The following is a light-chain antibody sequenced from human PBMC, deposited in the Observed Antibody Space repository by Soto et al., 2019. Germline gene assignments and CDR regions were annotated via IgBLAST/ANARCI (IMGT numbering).Light chain of an antibody. CDR1: QSVSSSY. CDR3: QQYGSSPGT. CDR2: NAF. J-gene: IGKJ4*01. V-gene: IGKV3-20*01. Sequence: EIVMTQSPVTLSLSPGERATLSCRASQSVSSSYLAWYQQKPGQAPRLLIYNAFNRATGIPDRFSGSGSGTDFTLTISRPEPEDFAVYYCQQYGSSPGTFGGGTKVDIK.